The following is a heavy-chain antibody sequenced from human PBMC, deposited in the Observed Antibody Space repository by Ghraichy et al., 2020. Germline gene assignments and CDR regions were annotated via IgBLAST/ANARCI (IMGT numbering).Heavy chain of an antibody. J-gene: IGHJ4*02. D-gene: IGHD2-2*01. Sequence: GGSLRLSCAASGFTFSYYSMHWVRQAPGKGLECVSYISSSGSTIYYTDSVEGRFTISRDNAKNSLSLQMNSLRDEDTALYYCARGGIVVVPAAGNLDYWGQGTLVTVSS. V-gene: IGHV3-48*02. CDR2: ISSSGSTI. CDR1: GFTFSYYS. CDR3: ARGGIVVVPAAGNLDY.